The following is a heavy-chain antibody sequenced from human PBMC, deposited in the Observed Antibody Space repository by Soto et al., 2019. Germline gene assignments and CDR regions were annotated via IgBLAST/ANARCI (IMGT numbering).Heavy chain of an antibody. CDR2: INPNSGGT. CDR1: GYTFTGYY. V-gene: IGHV1-2*04. J-gene: IGHJ6*02. Sequence: ASVKVSCKASGYTFTGYYMHWVRQAPGQGLEWMGWINPNSGGTNYAQKFQGWATMTRDTSISTAYMEVSRLRSDDTAVYYCARDVVVPAAMDRRYYYYGMDVWGQGTTVTVSS. D-gene: IGHD2-2*01. CDR3: ARDVVVPAAMDRRYYYYGMDV.